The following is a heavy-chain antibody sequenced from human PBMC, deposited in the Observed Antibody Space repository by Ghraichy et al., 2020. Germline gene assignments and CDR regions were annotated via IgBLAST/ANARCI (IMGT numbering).Heavy chain of an antibody. D-gene: IGHD1-26*01. Sequence: GGSLRLSCAASGFTFNSHALSWVRQAPGKGLEWVSAISGDADRTYYADSVKGRFTISRDFSRNMVYLQMNSLRTEDTAVYFCAKDRSGGSYYLGFFQHWGQGTLVTVSS. CDR2: ISGDADRT. V-gene: IGHV3-23*01. CDR3: AKDRSGGSYYLGFFQH. CDR1: GFTFNSHA. J-gene: IGHJ1*01.